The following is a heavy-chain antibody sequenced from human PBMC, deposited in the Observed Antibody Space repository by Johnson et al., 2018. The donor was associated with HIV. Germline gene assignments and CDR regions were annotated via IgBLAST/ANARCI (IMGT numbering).Heavy chain of an antibody. CDR3: ARVQFLPPNAFDI. V-gene: IGHV3-64*01. CDR1: GFIFSSYA. CDR2: ISSNGGST. Sequence: VQLVESGGGLVQPGGSLRLSCAASGFIFSSYAMHWVRQAPGKGLQYVSAISSNGGSTYYANSVKGRFTISRDNSRNTLYLQMNSLRAEDTAVYYCARVQFLPPNAFDIWGQGTMVTVSS. J-gene: IGHJ3*02. D-gene: IGHD2/OR15-2a*01.